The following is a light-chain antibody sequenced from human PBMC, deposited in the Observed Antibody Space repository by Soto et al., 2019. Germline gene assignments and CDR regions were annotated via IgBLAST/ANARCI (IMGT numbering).Light chain of an antibody. CDR1: QSVLITH. V-gene: IGKV3-20*01. Sequence: EIVLTQTPGTLSFSPLYRATLSCSSSQSVLITHLAWYHQKTGQDPRLLIYGASTRASGIPDRFSGSGSGTAFTLTISRLEPEDFATYYCQKSYSSPPKFGQGTKVDIK. J-gene: IGKJ1*01. CDR2: GAS. CDR3: QKSYSSPPK.